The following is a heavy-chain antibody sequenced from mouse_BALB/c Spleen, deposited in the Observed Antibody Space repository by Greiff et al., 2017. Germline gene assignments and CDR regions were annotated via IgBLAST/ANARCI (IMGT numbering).Heavy chain of an antibody. CDR1: GYTFTSYY. D-gene: IGHD2-10*02. CDR2: INPSNGGT. J-gene: IGHJ4*01. CDR3: TRKYGNLYAMDY. V-gene: IGHV1S81*02. Sequence: QVQLQQSGAELVKPGASVKLSCKASGYTFTSYYMYWVKQRPGQGLEWIGEINPSNGGTNFNEKFKSKATLTVDKSSSTAYMQLSSLTSEDSAVYYCTRKYGNLYAMDYWGQGTSVTVSS.